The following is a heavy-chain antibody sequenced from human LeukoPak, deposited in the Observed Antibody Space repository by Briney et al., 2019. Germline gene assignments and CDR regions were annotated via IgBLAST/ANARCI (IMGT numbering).Heavy chain of an antibody. CDR3: AKDGGLWVSAHWGDS. CDR2: ISSSGSST. CDR1: GITFSTYA. D-gene: IGHD7-27*01. Sequence: GGSLRLSCVASGITFSTYAMSWVRQAPGKGLEWVSVISSSGSSTYYADSVKGRFTVSRDNSKNTLFLQMNSLRAEDTAVYYCAKDGGLWVSAHWGDSWGRGTLVTVSS. J-gene: IGHJ4*02. V-gene: IGHV3-23*01.